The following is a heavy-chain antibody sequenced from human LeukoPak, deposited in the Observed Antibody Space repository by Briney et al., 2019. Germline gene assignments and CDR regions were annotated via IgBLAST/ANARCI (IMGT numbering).Heavy chain of an antibody. Sequence: SETLSLTCTVSGGSISTYYWTWIRQPPGKGLEWIGYIYYSGSTNYNPSLKSRVTISVDTSKNQFSLKLSSVTAADTAVYYCARGPHSYYDFWSGYQPKTYYYYMDVWGKGTTVTVSS. J-gene: IGHJ6*03. CDR1: GGSISTYY. D-gene: IGHD3-3*01. V-gene: IGHV4-59*01. CDR2: IYYSGST. CDR3: ARGPHSYYDFWSGYQPKTYYYYMDV.